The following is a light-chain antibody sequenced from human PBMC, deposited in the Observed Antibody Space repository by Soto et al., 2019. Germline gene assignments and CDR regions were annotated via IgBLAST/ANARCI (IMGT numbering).Light chain of an antibody. Sequence: DIVMTQSPDSLAVSLGERATINCKSSQSVLFRSYNKNYLAWYQQRSGQPPKLLIYWASTRESGVPARFSGSGSGTDFTLAISSLQAEDVAVYYCQQYYTSPDTFGQGTKLEIK. CDR2: WAS. J-gene: IGKJ2*01. V-gene: IGKV4-1*01. CDR1: QSVLFRSYNKNY. CDR3: QQYYTSPDT.